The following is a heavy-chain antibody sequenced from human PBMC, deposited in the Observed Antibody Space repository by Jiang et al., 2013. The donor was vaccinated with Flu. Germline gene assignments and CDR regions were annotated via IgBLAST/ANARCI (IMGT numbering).Heavy chain of an antibody. CDR1: GFSLSTSGMC. Sequence: KPTQTLTLTCTFSGFSLSTSGMCVSWIRQPPGKALEWLALIDWDDDKYYSTSLKTRLTISKDTSKNQVVLTMTNMDPVDTATYYCARIPPRGYSYGYIRTGGFVLGMDVWGQGDHGHRLL. CDR3: ARIPPRGYSYGYIRTGGFVLGMDV. J-gene: IGHJ6*02. V-gene: IGHV2-70*01. D-gene: IGHD5-18*01. CDR2: IDWDDDK.